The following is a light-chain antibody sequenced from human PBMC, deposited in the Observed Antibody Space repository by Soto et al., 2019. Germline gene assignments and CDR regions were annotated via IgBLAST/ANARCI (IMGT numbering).Light chain of an antibody. CDR1: SSNIGAGYD. J-gene: IGLJ2*01. CDR2: GNT. V-gene: IGLV1-40*01. Sequence: QSVLTQPPSVSGAPGQSVTISCTGSSSNIGAGYDVHWYQQLPGAAPKLLVYGNTNRPSGVPDRFSGSRSGTSASLAITGLQAEDEADYYCQSYESSLSGWVFGGGTKVTIL. CDR3: QSYESSLSGWV.